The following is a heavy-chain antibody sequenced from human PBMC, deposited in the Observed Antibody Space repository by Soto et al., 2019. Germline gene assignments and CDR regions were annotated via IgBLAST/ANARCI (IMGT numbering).Heavy chain of an antibody. Sequence: GGSLRLSCAASGFTVSSNYMSWVRQAPGKGLECVSVSCSGGSTYYADSVKGRFTISRDNSKNTLYLQMNSLRAEDTAVYYCARNYYDSGGGFDYGGQGTRVTVSS. CDR1: GFTVSSNY. CDR3: ARNYYDSGGGFDY. CDR2: SCSGGST. V-gene: IGHV3-53*01. D-gene: IGHD3-22*01. J-gene: IGHJ4*02.